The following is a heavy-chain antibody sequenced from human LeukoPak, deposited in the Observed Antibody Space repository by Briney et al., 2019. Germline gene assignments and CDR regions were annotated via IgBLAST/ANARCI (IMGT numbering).Heavy chain of an antibody. CDR3: ARDWDCSSTSCYEDAFDI. V-gene: IGHV3-11*04. D-gene: IGHD2-2*01. J-gene: IGHJ3*02. CDR1: GFTFSDYY. Sequence: PGGSLRLSCAASGFTFSDYYMSWIRQAPGKGLEWVSYISSSGSTIYYADSVKGRFTISRDNAKNSLYLQMNSLRAEDTAVYYCARDWDCSSTSCYEDAFDIWGQGTMVTVSS. CDR2: ISSSGSTI.